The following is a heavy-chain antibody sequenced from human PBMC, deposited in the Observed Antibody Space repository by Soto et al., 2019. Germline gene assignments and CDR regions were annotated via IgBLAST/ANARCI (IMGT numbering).Heavy chain of an antibody. Sequence: QVQLVQSGAEVKKPGSSVRVSCKGSGGTFSSYPIGWVRQAPGQGLEWMGLIIPIFGTTNYAQRFQGRVTISADESTSTAYMELRSLRYEDTAVYFCARPRTTATTKGYDYWGQGTLVTVSS. CDR2: IIPIFGTT. J-gene: IGHJ4*02. CDR3: ARPRTTATTKGYDY. V-gene: IGHV1-69*01. D-gene: IGHD1-1*01. CDR1: GGTFSSYP.